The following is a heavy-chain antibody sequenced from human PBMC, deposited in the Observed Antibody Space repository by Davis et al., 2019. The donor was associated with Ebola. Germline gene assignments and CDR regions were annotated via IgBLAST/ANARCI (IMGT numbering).Heavy chain of an antibody. CDR3: AKGRYSSSSYYGMDV. CDR1: GFTFSSYW. J-gene: IGHJ6*02. V-gene: IGHV3-30*18. CDR2: ISYDGSNK. Sequence: GESLKISCAASGFTFSSYWMSWVRQAPGKGLEWVAVISYDGSNKYYADSVKGRFTISRDNSKNTLYLQMNSLRAEDTAVYYCAKGRYSSSSYYGMDVWGQGTTVTVSS. D-gene: IGHD6-6*01.